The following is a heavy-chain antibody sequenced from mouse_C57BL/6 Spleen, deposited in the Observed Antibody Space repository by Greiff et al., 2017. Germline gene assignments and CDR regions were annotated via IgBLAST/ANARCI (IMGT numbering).Heavy chain of an antibody. Sequence: VQLKQSGTVLARPGASVKMSCKTSGYTFTSYWMHWVKQRPGQGLEWIGAIYPGNSDTSYNQKFKGKAKLTAVTSASTAYMELSSLTNEDSAVYYCTRSHYYGSSYGEYAMDYWGQGTSVTVSS. V-gene: IGHV1-5*01. J-gene: IGHJ4*01. CDR3: TRSHYYGSSYGEYAMDY. CDR2: IYPGNSDT. CDR1: GYTFTSYW. D-gene: IGHD1-1*01.